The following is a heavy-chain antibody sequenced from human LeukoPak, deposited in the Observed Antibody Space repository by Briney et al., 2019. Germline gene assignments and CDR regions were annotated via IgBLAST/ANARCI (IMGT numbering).Heavy chain of an antibody. CDR2: IHSTGRT. J-gene: IGHJ4*02. Sequence: PSETLSLTCTVSGGSISDYYWSWIRQPPGKGLEWIGYIHSTGRTNYNPSLKSRVTFSIDTSKNQYSLKLTSVTAADTAVYYCVRDRGASWGQGTLVTVSS. CDR3: VRDRGAS. CDR1: GGSISDYY. V-gene: IGHV4-59*01. D-gene: IGHD1-26*01.